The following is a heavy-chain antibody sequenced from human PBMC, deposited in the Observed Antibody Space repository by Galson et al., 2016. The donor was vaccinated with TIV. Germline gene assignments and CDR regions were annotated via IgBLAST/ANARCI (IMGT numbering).Heavy chain of an antibody. J-gene: IGHJ5*02. V-gene: IGHV4-39*07. D-gene: IGHD3-22*01. CDR3: ARERTPPGPDNDTWFDP. Sequence: TLSLTCIVSGGSIITKSYYWGWIRQPPGKGLEWIGIVYDNGNAYYNPSLKSRVTISVDTSKNQFSLKLTSVTAADTAVYYCARERTPPGPDNDTWFDPWGHGILVTVPS. CDR1: GGSIITKSYY. CDR2: VYDNGNA.